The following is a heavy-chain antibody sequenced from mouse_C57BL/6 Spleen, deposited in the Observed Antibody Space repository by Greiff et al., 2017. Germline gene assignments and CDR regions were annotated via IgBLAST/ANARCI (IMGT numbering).Heavy chain of an antibody. CDR3: TRTDYGSSHAMDY. Sequence: EVKLVESGAGLVKPGGSLKLSCAASGFTFSSYAMSWVRQTPEKRLEWVAYISSGGDYFYYADTVKGRFTISRDNARNTLYLQMSSLKSEDTAMYYCTRTDYGSSHAMDYWGQGTSVTVSS. J-gene: IGHJ4*01. D-gene: IGHD1-1*01. V-gene: IGHV5-9-1*02. CDR2: ISSGGDYF. CDR1: GFTFSSYA.